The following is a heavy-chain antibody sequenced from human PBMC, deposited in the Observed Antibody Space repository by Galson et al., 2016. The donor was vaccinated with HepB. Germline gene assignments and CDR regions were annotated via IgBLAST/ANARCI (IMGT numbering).Heavy chain of an antibody. CDR1: GYTFTSFY. CDR2: ITPRGGST. Sequence: SVKVSCKASGYTFTSFYIHWVRQAPGQGLEWMGLITPRGGSTTYAQNFQGRVTMARDTSTRTVYMDPSSLRSEDTAVYYRVTAAGSYSSPVYWGQGTLVTVPS. J-gene: IGHJ4*02. CDR3: VTAAGSYSSPVY. D-gene: IGHD1-26*01. V-gene: IGHV1-46*01.